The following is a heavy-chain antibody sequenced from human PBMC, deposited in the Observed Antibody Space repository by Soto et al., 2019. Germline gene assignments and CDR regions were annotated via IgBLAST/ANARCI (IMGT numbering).Heavy chain of an antibody. V-gene: IGHV3-23*01. Sequence: GGSLRLSCAASGFTFSSYAMSWVRQAPGKGLEWVSAISGSGGSTYYADSVKGRFTISRDNSKNTLYLQMNSLRAEDTAVYYCAKAFRRGYCSGGSCPGYWGQGTLVTVSS. CDR2: ISGSGGST. CDR3: AKAFRRGYCSGGSCPGY. J-gene: IGHJ4*02. CDR1: GFTFSSYA. D-gene: IGHD2-15*01.